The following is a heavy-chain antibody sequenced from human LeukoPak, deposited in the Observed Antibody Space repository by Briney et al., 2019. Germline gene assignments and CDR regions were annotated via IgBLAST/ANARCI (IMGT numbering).Heavy chain of an antibody. V-gene: IGHV1-46*01. CDR3: ARDGASDGMDV. CDR2: TNPSGGST. Sequence: ASVKVSCKASGYTFTSYYMNWVRQAPGQGLEWMGITNPSGGSTSYAQKFQDRVAMTRDTSTSTVYMELSSLTSEDTAAYYCARDGASDGMDVWGQGTTVTVSS. D-gene: IGHD3-10*01. J-gene: IGHJ6*02. CDR1: GYTFTSYY.